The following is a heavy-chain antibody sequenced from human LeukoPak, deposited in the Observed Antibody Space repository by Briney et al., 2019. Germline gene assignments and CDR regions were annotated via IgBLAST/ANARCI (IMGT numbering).Heavy chain of an antibody. J-gene: IGHJ4*02. CDR1: GFTFSSYA. CDR3: ARGDYGDIDY. D-gene: IGHD4/OR15-4a*01. CDR2: IYSGGST. V-gene: IGHV3-53*01. Sequence: PGGSLRLSCAASGFTFSSYAMSWVRQAPGKGLEWVSVIYSGGSTYYADSVKGRFTISRDNSKNTLYLQMNSLRAEDTAVYYCARGDYGDIDYWGQGTLVTVSS.